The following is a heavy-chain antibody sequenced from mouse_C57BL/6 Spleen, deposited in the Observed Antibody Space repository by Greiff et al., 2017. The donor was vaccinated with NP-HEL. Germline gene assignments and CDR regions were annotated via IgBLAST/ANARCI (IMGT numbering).Heavy chain of an antibody. Sequence: QVTLKECGPGILQSSQTLSLTCSFSGFSLSTSGMGVSWIRQPSGKGLEWLAHIYWDDDKSYNPSLKSRLTISKDTSRNQVFLKITSVDTADTATYYCARMETAQATGNFDYWGQGTTLTVSS. J-gene: IGHJ2*01. CDR3: ARMETAQATGNFDY. CDR1: GFSLSTSGMG. CDR2: IYWDDDK. V-gene: IGHV8-12*01. D-gene: IGHD3-2*02.